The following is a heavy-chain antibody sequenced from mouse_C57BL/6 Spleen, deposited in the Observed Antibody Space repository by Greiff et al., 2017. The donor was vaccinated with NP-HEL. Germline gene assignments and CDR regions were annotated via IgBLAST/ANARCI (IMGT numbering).Heavy chain of an antibody. J-gene: IGHJ3*01. CDR2: IDPENGDT. V-gene: IGHV14-4*01. Sequence: EVQLQQSGAELVRPGASVKLSCTASGFNIKDYYMHWVKQRPEQGLEWIGWIDPENGDTEYASKFQGKATITADTSSNTAYLQLSSLTSEDTAVYYCTTMGAWFAYWGQGTLVTVSA. CDR3: TTMGAWFAY. CDR1: GFNIKDYY.